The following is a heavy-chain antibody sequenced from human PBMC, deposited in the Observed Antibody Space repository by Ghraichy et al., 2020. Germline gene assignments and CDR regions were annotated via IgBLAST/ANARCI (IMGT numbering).Heavy chain of an antibody. CDR3: ARGGDIATTGTNWFDP. V-gene: IGHV3-74*01. CDR1: GFTFSTYW. Sequence: GESLNISCAASGFTFSTYWMYWVRQAPGKGLVWVSRINSDGRTTSYADSVKGRFTISRDNAKNTLLLQMNSLRAEDTAMYYCARGGDIATTGTNWFDPWGQGTLVTVSS. D-gene: IGHD1-1*01. CDR2: INSDGRTT. J-gene: IGHJ5*02.